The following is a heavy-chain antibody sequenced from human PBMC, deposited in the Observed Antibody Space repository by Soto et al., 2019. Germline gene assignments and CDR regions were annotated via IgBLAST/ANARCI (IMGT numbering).Heavy chain of an antibody. Sequence: TSETLSLTCAVSGGSFSGYYWSWIRQPPGKGLEWIGEINHSGSTNYNPSLKSRVTISVDTSKNQFSLKLSSVTAADTAVYYCARGLGRGTVTKVDYWGLGTLVT. CDR3: ARGLGRGTVTKVDY. D-gene: IGHD4-17*01. CDR2: INHSGST. CDR1: GGSFSGYY. V-gene: IGHV4-34*01. J-gene: IGHJ4*02.